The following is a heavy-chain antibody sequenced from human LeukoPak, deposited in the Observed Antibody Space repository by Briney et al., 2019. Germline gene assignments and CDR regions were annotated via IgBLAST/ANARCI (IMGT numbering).Heavy chain of an antibody. CDR1: SGSLTNYF. Sequence: SESLSLTQRVDSGSLTNYFCQSVSQDPGNGLEWVGEISHGGITKHNPSLKSRVTMSQDTSKRQFSLKMNSMTDANTRVYYCGIFMDVVPGTMSWGLGTLVTVSS. J-gene: IGHJ4*02. CDR3: GIFMDVVPGTMS. D-gene: IGHD3-22*01. V-gene: IGHV4-34*01. CDR2: ISHGGIT.